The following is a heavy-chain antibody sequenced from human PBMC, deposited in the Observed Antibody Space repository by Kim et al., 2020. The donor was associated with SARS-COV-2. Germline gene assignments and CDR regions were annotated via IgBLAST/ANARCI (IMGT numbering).Heavy chain of an antibody. J-gene: IGHJ3*02. CDR3: KVDTAMDDAFDI. D-gene: IGHD5-18*01. V-gene: IGHV3-33*01. CDR1: RFTFSNYG. Sequence: GGSLRLSCAASRFTFSNYGMHWVRQAPGKGLEWVAVIWYDGSNKYYADSVKGRFTISRDNSKNTLYLQMNSLRAEDTAVYYCKVDTAMDDAFDIWGQGTMVPVSS. CDR2: IWYDGSNK.